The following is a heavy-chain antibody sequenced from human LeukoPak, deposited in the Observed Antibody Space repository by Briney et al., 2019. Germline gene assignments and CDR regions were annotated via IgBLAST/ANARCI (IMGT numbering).Heavy chain of an antibody. Sequence: SETLSLTCAVSGGSISSSNWWSWVRQPPGKGLEWIGEIYHSGSTNYNPSLKSRVTISVDKSKNQFSLKLSSVTAADTAVYYCARERDIVATIGDFDYWGQGTLVTVSS. CDR3: ARERDIVATIGDFDY. J-gene: IGHJ4*02. V-gene: IGHV4-4*02. CDR1: GGSISSSNW. D-gene: IGHD5-12*01. CDR2: IYHSGST.